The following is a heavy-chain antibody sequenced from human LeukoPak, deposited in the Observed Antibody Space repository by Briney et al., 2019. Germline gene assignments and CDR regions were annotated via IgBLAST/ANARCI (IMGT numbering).Heavy chain of an antibody. CDR2: IYYSGSA. V-gene: IGHV4-59*01. J-gene: IGHJ4*02. D-gene: IGHD3-10*01. CDR1: GGSISTYY. Sequence: PSETLSPTCTVSGGSISTYYWSWIRQPPGKGLEWIGYIYYSGSANYNPSLKSRVTISVDTSKNQFSLKLSSVTAADTAVYYCARSYGSGNYFDYWGQGTLVTVSS. CDR3: ARSYGSGNYFDY.